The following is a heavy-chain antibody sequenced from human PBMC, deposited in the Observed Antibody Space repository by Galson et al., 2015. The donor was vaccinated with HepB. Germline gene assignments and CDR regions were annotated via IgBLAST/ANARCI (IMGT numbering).Heavy chain of an antibody. V-gene: IGHV3-15*01. CDR2: IKSKTDGGTT. J-gene: IGHJ4*02. Sequence: SLRLSCAASGFTFSNAWMSWVRQAPGKGLEWVGRIKSKTDGGTTDYAAPVKGRFTISRDDSKNTLYLQMNSLKTEDTAVYYCTRSYYDFWSGSRRTPFDYWGQGTLVTVSS. CDR3: TRSYYDFWSGSRRTPFDY. CDR1: GFTFSNAW. D-gene: IGHD3-3*01.